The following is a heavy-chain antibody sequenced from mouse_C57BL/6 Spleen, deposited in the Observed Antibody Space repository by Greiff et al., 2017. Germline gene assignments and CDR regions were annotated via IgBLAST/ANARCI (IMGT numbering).Heavy chain of an antibody. Sequence: VQLQQSGAELVRPGASVTLSCKASGYTFTDYEMHWVKQTPVHGLEWIGAIDPETGGTAYNQKFKGKAILTADKSSSTAYMELSSLTSEDSAVYYCTLTGSYFDYWCQGTTLTVSS. D-gene: IGHD4-1*01. CDR3: TLTGSYFDY. CDR1: GYTFTDYE. V-gene: IGHV1-15*01. CDR2: IDPETGGT. J-gene: IGHJ2*01.